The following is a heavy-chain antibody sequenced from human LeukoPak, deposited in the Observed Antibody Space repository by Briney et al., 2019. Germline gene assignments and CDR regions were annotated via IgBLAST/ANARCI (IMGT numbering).Heavy chain of an antibody. J-gene: IGHJ6*02. Sequence: GGSLRLSCTASGFTFSNAWMSWVRQAPEKGLEWVGRIVSKTNGGRTDYGAPVKSRFTISRDDSENTLYLQMNSLKTEDTAVYYCTTDYDILTGKRMDVWGQGTTVTVYS. D-gene: IGHD3-9*01. CDR2: IVSKTNGGRT. CDR1: GFTFSNAW. V-gene: IGHV3-15*04. CDR3: TTDYDILTGKRMDV.